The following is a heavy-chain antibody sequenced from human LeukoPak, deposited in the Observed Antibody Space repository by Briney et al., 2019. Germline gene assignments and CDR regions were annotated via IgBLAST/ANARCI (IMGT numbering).Heavy chain of an antibody. Sequence: GESLKISCKGSGYIFTNYWIGWVRQMPGKGLEWMGVIYPGDSDTRYSPSFQGQVTISADKSINTAYLQWSSLKASDTAMYYCARHGLGSFYRNAFDIWGQGTMVTVSS. CDR3: ARHGLGSFYRNAFDI. V-gene: IGHV5-51*01. CDR2: IYPGDSDT. J-gene: IGHJ3*02. CDR1: GYIFTNYW. D-gene: IGHD3-10*01.